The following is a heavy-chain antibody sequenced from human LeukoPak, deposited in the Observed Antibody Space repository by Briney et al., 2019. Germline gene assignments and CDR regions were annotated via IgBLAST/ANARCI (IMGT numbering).Heavy chain of an antibody. CDR3: AHSFQWELAYYFDY. CDR1: GFSLSTRGAG. D-gene: IGHD1-26*01. J-gene: IGHJ4*02. V-gene: IGHV2-5*02. CDR2: IYWDDDK. Sequence: SGPTLVKPTQTLTLTCTFSGFSLSTRGAGVGWIRQPPGKALEWLALIYWDDDKRYSPSLKSRLTITKDTSKNQVVLTMTNMDPVDTATYYCAHSFQWELAYYFDYWGQGTLVTVSS.